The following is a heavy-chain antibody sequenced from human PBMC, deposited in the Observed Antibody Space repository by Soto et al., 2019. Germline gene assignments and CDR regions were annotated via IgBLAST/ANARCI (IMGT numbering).Heavy chain of an antibody. CDR3: AHRQGSIVVNGDNWFDP. V-gene: IGHV2-5*01. D-gene: IGHD1-26*01. CDR2: IYWHDDN. J-gene: IGHJ5*02. Sequence: QITLKASGPTLVKPTQTLTLTCTFSGFSLSTTGVGVGWIRQPPGKALEWLALIYWHDDNSYSPSLKSRRTITKDTSKNQVVLTVTNMDPVDTATDYCAHRQGSIVVNGDNWFDPSGQGTLVTVSA. CDR1: GFSLSTTGVG.